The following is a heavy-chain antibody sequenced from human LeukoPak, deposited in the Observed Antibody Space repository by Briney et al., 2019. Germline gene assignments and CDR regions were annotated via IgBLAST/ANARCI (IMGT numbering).Heavy chain of an antibody. Sequence: PSETLSLTCTVSGTSISSYYWSWIRQPAGKGLEWIGRIYISGTTNYNPSLESRVTMSPDTSKNQCSLKLTSVTAADTAVYYCARGSGWLDFWGRGTLITVSS. V-gene: IGHV4-4*07. D-gene: IGHD6-19*01. CDR3: ARGSGWLDF. CDR1: GTSISSYY. J-gene: IGHJ4*02. CDR2: IYISGTT.